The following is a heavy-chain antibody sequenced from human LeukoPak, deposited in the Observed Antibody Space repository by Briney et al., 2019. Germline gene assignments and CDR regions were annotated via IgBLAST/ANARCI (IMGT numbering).Heavy chain of an antibody. Sequence: PGGSLRLSCAASGFSFRNFWMIWVRQAPGKGLEWVANINHDGSEKYYVDSVKGRFTISRDNAQKSLYLQMSNLRAEDTAVYFCARGGGLDVWGQGATVTVSS. CDR3: ARGGGLDV. D-gene: IGHD3-16*01. CDR1: GFSFRNFW. V-gene: IGHV3-7*03. J-gene: IGHJ6*02. CDR2: INHDGSEK.